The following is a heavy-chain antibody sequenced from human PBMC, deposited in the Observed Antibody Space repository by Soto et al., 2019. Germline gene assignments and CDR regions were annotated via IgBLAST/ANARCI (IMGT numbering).Heavy chain of an antibody. CDR3: ARGGIVGAPRGYYYYGMDV. J-gene: IGHJ6*02. CDR2: IIPIFGTA. CDR1: GGTFSSYA. D-gene: IGHD1-26*01. Sequence: SVKVSCKASGGTFSSYAISWVRQAPGQGLEWMGGIIPIFGTANYAQKFQGRVTITADESTSTAYMELSSLRSEDTAVYYCARGGIVGAPRGYYYYGMDVWGQGTTVTISS. V-gene: IGHV1-69*13.